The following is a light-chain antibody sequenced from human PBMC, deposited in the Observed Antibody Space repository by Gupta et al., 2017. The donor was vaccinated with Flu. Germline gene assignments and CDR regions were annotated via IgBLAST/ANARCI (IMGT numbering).Light chain of an antibody. CDR3: QQYDDWRT. CDR1: QSVRSN. V-gene: IGKV3-15*01. Sequence: SPATLSVSPGERATLSCRASQSVRSNLAWYQQKPGQAPRLLIYGASTRATGIPARFSGGGSGTEFTLTISSLQSEDFAVYYCQQYDDWRTFGQGTKVEI. J-gene: IGKJ1*01. CDR2: GAS.